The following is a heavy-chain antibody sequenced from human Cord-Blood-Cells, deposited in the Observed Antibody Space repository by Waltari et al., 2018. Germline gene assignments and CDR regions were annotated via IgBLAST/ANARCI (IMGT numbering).Heavy chain of an antibody. CDR1: GFTVSSNY. Sequence: EVQLVETGGGLIQPGGSLRLSCAASGFTVSSNYMSWVRQAPGKGLEWVSVIYSGGSTNYADSGKGRFTISRDNSKNTLYLQMNSLRAEDTAVYYCARKGRSAGDNWNYAFDIWGQGTMVTVSS. J-gene: IGHJ3*02. CDR3: ARKGRSAGDNWNYAFDI. V-gene: IGHV3-53*02. CDR2: IYSGGST. D-gene: IGHD1-7*01.